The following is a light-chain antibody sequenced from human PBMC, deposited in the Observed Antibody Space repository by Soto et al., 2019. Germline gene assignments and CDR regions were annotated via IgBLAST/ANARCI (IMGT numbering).Light chain of an antibody. J-gene: IGLJ1*01. CDR1: SSDVGAYNS. CDR2: KGT. V-gene: IGLV2-23*01. CDR3: CSSAPESTYV. Sequence: QSVLAQPASVSGSPGQSITISCTGTSSDVGAYNSVSWYQQHPHRAPQVIIYKGTQQPSGVSNRFSGSTSGNAASLTISALQADDEADYFCCSSAPESTYVFGTGTKSPS.